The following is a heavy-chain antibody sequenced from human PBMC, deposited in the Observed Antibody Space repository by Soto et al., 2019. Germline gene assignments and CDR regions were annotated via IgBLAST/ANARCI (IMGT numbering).Heavy chain of an antibody. V-gene: IGHV4-31*03. CDR3: ARDLRYSSSPGAYNWFDP. Sequence: TLSLTGTVSGASISSGGYYGSWIRQHPGKGLEWIGYIYYSGSTYYNPSLKSRVTISVDTSKNQFSLKLSSVTAADTAVYYCARDLRYSSSPGAYNWFDPWGQGTLVTVYS. D-gene: IGHD6-6*01. J-gene: IGHJ5*02. CDR1: GASISSGGYY. CDR2: IYYSGST.